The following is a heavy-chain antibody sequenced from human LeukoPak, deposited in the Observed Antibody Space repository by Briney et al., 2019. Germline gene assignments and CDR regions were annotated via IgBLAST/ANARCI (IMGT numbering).Heavy chain of an antibody. J-gene: IGHJ4*02. Sequence: GGSLRRSCAASGFTFSSYSMNWVRQAPGKGLDWVSSISSGSGYIYYADSVKGRFTISRDNAKNSLYLQMNSLRAEDTAVYYCARVSGTSLDYWGQGTLVTVSS. V-gene: IGHV3-21*01. CDR1: GFTFSSYS. CDR3: ARVSGTSLDY. CDR2: ISSGSGYI. D-gene: IGHD3-10*01.